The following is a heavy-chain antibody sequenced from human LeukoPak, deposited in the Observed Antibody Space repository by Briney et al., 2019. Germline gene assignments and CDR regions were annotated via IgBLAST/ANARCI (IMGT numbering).Heavy chain of an antibody. J-gene: IGHJ6*03. Sequence: PGGSLRLSCAASGFTFSSYAMSCVRQAPGKGLEWVLAISGSGGSTYYADSVKGRFTISRDNSKNTLYLQMNSLRAEDTAVYYCAKDRGDCSSTSCQYYYYMDVWGKGTTVTVSS. CDR1: GFTFSSYA. V-gene: IGHV3-23*01. CDR2: ISGSGGST. CDR3: AKDRGDCSSTSCQYYYYMDV. D-gene: IGHD2-2*01.